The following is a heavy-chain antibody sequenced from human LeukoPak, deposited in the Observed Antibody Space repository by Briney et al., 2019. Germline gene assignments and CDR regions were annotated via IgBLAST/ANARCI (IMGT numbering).Heavy chain of an antibody. CDR3: AREGTAWSFDY. CDR1: GFTFSSYE. J-gene: IGHJ4*02. D-gene: IGHD2-21*02. V-gene: IGHV3-48*03. Sequence: PGGSLRLSCAASGFTFSSYEMNWVRQAPGTGLEWISYISGSRGTIYYADSVKGRFTISRDNAKNSLYLQMNSLRVEDTAVYYCAREGTAWSFDYWGQGTLVTVSS. CDR2: ISGSRGTI.